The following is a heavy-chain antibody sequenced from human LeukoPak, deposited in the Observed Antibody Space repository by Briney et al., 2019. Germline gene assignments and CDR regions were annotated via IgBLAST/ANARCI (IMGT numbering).Heavy chain of an antibody. D-gene: IGHD4-17*01. CDR3: TMDLTSYDYGDHGGSDY. CDR2: ISGSARST. Sequence: GGSLRLSCAAPGFTFTSYAMSWVRQAPGKGLEWVSAISGSARSTFYADSVKGRFTISRDNSKDMVYLHMNSLRAEDTAIYYCTMDLTSYDYGDHGGSDYWGQGTLVTVSS. CDR1: GFTFTSYA. J-gene: IGHJ4*02. V-gene: IGHV3-23*01.